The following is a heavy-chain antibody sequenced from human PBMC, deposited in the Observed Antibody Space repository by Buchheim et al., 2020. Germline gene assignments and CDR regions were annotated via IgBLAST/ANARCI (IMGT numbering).Heavy chain of an antibody. CDR2: ISGNDDST. CDR3: VKASGSWY. Sequence: EVQLLASGGGLVQPGGSLRLSCAASGFTSSSYAMRWVRQAPGKGLEWVSTISGNDDSTYYIDSVKGRFTISRDNSKNTMYLQMNSLRVEDTAVYYCVKASGSWYWGQGTL. D-gene: IGHD6-13*01. V-gene: IGHV3-23*01. CDR1: GFTSSSYA. J-gene: IGHJ4*02.